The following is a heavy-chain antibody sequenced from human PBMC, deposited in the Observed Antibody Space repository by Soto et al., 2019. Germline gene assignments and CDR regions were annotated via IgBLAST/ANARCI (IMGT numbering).Heavy chain of an antibody. D-gene: IGHD6-25*01. CDR3: ARPNERAAAFDAFDI. J-gene: IGHJ3*02. V-gene: IGHV4-39*01. CDR1: GGSISSSSYY. Sequence: PSETLSLTCTVSGGSISSSSYYWGWIRQPPGKGLEWIGSIYYSGSTYYNPSLKSRVTISVDTSKNQFSLKLSSVTAADTAVYYCARPNERAAAFDAFDIWGQGTMVTVSS. CDR2: IYYSGST.